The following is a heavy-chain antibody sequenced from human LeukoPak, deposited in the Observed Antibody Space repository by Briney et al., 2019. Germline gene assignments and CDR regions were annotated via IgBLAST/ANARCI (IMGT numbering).Heavy chain of an antibody. CDR3: ARRRDGYNYGLDY. D-gene: IGHD5-24*01. CDR1: GDSISNYY. CDR2: IYTSGST. J-gene: IGHJ4*02. V-gene: IGHV4-4*07. Sequence: PSETLSLTCTVSGDSISNYYWSWIRQPAGKGLEWIGRIYTSGSTNYNPSLKSRVTMSVDTSKNQFSLKLSSVTAADTAVYYCARRRDGYNYGLDYWGQGTLVTVSS.